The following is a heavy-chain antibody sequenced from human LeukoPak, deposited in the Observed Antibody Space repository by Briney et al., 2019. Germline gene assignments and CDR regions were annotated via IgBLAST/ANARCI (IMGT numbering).Heavy chain of an antibody. CDR2: LYYSGST. V-gene: IGHV4-39*01. CDR1: GGSISSSSYY. J-gene: IGHJ4*02. CDR3: ARQLRGYSGYDKYYFDY. Sequence: SETLSLTCTVSGGSISSSSYYWGWIRQPPGKGLEWIGSLYYSGSTYYNPSLKSRVTISVDTSKNQFSLKLSSVTAADTAVYYCARQLRGYSGYDKYYFDYWGQGTLVTVSS. D-gene: IGHD5-12*01.